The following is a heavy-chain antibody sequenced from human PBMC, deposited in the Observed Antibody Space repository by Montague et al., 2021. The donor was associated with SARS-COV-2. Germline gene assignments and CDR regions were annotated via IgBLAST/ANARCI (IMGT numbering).Heavy chain of an antibody. CDR1: GFTFEDYA. CDR3: AKVGTAAAGTTFSRYFQH. D-gene: IGHD6-13*01. V-gene: IGHV3-9*01. J-gene: IGHJ1*01. CDR2: LSWGRGSR. Sequence: SLRLSCAASGFTFEDYARHWVRQAPRKRREGVPGLSWGRGSRGYADSVKGRFSISRDNAKNSLYLQMNSLRAEDTALYYCAKVGTAAAGTTFSRYFQHLGQCTLVPV.